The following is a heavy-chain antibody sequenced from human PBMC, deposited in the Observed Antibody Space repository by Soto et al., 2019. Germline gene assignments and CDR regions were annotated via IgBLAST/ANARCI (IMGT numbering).Heavy chain of an antibody. J-gene: IGHJ3*01. Sequence: EVQVLESGGDLVQPGGSLRLSCAASGFTIRNYAMSWVLQAPGKALEWVSGISGSSDRTYYADSVKGRFTISKDTSSNTLYLQMNSLRVEDTAVYHCEGSWTWGQGTMVTVSS. V-gene: IGHV3-23*01. CDR1: GFTIRNYA. CDR2: ISGSSDRT. D-gene: IGHD5-12*01. CDR3: EGSWT.